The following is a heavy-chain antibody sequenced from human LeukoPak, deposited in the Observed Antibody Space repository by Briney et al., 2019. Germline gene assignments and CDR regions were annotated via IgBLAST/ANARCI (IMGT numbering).Heavy chain of an antibody. CDR2: TYYRSKWYN. CDR3: ARGGRGYCTSSSCYFDY. D-gene: IGHD2-2*01. J-gene: IGHJ4*02. CDR1: GDSVSSTA. Sequence: SQTLSLTCAISGDSVSSTAWNWIRQSPSRGLEWLGRTYYRSKWYNDYAVSVKSRITINPDTSKNQFSLQLNSVTPEDTAVYYCARGGRGYCTSSSCYFDYWGQGALVTVSS. V-gene: IGHV6-1*01.